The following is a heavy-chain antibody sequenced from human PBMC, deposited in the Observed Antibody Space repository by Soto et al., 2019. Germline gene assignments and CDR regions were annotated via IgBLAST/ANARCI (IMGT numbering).Heavy chain of an antibody. CDR1: GASISSSSYY. D-gene: IGHD6-19*01. CDR2: FSCSGST. Sequence: PSETLSLTCTVSGASISSSSYYWGWIRQPPGKGLEWIGSFSCSGSTYYNPSLKSRLTISVDTSKSQFSLRLSSVTAADTAVYYCARHGFSSGWQTFDYWGRGTLVTVSS. CDR3: ARHGFSSGWQTFDY. V-gene: IGHV4-39*01. J-gene: IGHJ4*02.